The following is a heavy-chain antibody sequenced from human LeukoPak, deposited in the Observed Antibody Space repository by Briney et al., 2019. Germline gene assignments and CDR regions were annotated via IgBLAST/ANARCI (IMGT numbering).Heavy chain of an antibody. J-gene: IGHJ6*03. D-gene: IGHD3-3*01. CDR3: ARDSLGILEWLSWGGYYYYYMDV. V-gene: IGHV1-18*01. CDR2: ISAYNGNT. CDR1: GYTFTSYG. Sequence: ASVKVSCKASGYTFTSYGISWVRQAPGQGLEWMGWISAYNGNTNYAQRLQGRVTMTTDTSTSTAYMGLRSLRSDDTAVYYCARDSLGILEWLSWGGYYYYYMDVWGKGTTVTVSS.